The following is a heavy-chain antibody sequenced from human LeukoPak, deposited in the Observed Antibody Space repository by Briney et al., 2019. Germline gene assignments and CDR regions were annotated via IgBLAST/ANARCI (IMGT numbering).Heavy chain of an antibody. CDR1: RGTLSNDG. J-gene: IGHJ6*03. CDR2: IVPLSGSP. V-gene: IGHV1-69*05. D-gene: IGHD3-10*01. Sequence: ASVKVSCRASRGTLSNDGINWVRQAGQGLEWMGGIVPLSGSPNYAKKFQGRVTLTTDEPRTTAYMEVRSLRSDDSAVYFCVRGVRNYGIDSYYYMDVWGKGTSVPVSS. CDR3: VRGVRNYGIDSYYYMDV.